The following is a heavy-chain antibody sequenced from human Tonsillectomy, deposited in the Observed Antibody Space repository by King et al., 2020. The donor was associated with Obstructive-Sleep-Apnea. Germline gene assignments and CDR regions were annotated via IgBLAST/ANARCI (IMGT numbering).Heavy chain of an antibody. CDR2: INPDNGNT. V-gene: IGHV1-18*04. CDR3: ARDTGLYYYDTRGSYSGLLDY. Sequence: QLVQSGGEVKKLGASVKVSCSTSGYTFTFYGISWVRQAPGQGLQWLGGINPDNGNTKNEEIVQGRVTMTIDKSTSTAHLELRSLKSDDTAIYYCARDTGLYYYDTRGSYSGLLDYWGQGTLVTVSS. D-gene: IGHD3-22*01. J-gene: IGHJ4*02. CDR1: GYTFTFYG.